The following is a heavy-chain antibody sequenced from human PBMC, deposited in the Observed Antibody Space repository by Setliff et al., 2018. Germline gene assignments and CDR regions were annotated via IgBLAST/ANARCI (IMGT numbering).Heavy chain of an antibody. V-gene: IGHV4-38-2*01. CDR1: GYSISSDYY. D-gene: IGHD3-3*01. CDR2: INHSGST. CDR3: ARVDNFWSGPIDY. J-gene: IGHJ4*02. Sequence: SETLSLTCAVSGYSISSDYYWGWIRQPPGKGLEWIGEINHSGSTNYNPSLKSRVTISVDTSKNQFSLKLSSVTAADTAVYYCARVDNFWSGPIDYWGQGTLVTVSS.